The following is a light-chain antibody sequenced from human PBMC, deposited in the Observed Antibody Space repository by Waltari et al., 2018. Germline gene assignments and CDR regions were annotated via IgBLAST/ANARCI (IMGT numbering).Light chain of an antibody. CDR3: QALGTGAWV. J-gene: IGLJ3*02. Sequence: SYELTQPPSVSVSPGQTASITCSGDIWGNKYDSWYQQKPGQSPLLVIYQDTKRPSEIPERFSGSKSANAATLTITGTQAMDEADYYCQALGTGAWVFGGGTKLTVL. CDR1: IWGNKY. V-gene: IGLV3-1*01. CDR2: QDT.